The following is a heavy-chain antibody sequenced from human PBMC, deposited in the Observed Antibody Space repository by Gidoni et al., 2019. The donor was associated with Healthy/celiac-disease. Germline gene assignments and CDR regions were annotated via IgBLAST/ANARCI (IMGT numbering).Heavy chain of an antibody. CDR1: GGSFSGYY. J-gene: IGHJ4*02. CDR3: ARGLKAGGCILAHLSIYFFAY. D-gene: IGHD2-21*01. V-gene: IGHV4-34*01. Sequence: QLQLQPWGAGLLKPSETLSLSCAVYGGSFSGYYWRGIRPPPGKGLEWIGEINHSGSAKYNPSLTSRVTISVDTSKPQFSPKLSSVTAADTAVYYCARGLKAGGCILAHLSIYFFAYWGQGTLVTVSS. CDR2: INHSGSA.